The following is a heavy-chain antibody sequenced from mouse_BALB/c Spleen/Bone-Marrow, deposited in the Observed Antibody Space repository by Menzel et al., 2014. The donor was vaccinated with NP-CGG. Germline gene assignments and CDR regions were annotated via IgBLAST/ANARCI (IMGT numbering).Heavy chain of an antibody. Sequence: EVQRVESGPGLVKPSQSLSLTCSVTGYSITSGYYWNWIRQFPGNKLEWMGYISYDGSNNYNPSLKNRISITRDTSKNQFFLKLNSVTTEDTATYYCARRKGVDYWGQGTSVTVSS. CDR1: GYSITSGYY. V-gene: IGHV3-6*02. J-gene: IGHJ4*01. CDR2: ISYDGSN. CDR3: ARRKGVDY.